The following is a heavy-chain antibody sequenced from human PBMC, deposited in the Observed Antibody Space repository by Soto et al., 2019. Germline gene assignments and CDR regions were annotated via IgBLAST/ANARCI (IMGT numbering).Heavy chain of an antibody. CDR2: IGYDGNNK. CDR3: ARGGVTGIVGIFGSPLDI. Sequence: QVQLVESGGGWVQPGRSLRLSCEATGFSFTTYGMHWVRQAPGKGLEWVAVIGYDGNNKYYADSVEGRFTISRDNSKNTVYLQMKRLRGHDTAVYYCARGGVTGIVGIFGSPLDIWGQGTVVTVSS. D-gene: IGHD1-1*01. CDR1: GFSFTTYG. J-gene: IGHJ3*02. V-gene: IGHV3-33*01.